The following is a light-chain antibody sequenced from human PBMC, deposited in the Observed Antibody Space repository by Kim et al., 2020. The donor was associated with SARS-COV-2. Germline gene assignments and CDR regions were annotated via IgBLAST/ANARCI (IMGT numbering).Light chain of an antibody. CDR2: GAS. CDR1: QSVASN. CDR3: QHYDNWPWT. V-gene: IGKV3-15*01. J-gene: IGKJ1*01. Sequence: VYPGESASHSCRASQSVASNLAWYPEKPGQSPRLLIHGASIRATGVPARFSGSGSGSEFTLTIDSLQSDDFAIYYCQHYDNWPWTFGQGTKVDIK.